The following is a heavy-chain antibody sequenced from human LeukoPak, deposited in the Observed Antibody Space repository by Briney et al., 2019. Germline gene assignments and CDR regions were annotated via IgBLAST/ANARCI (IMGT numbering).Heavy chain of an antibody. D-gene: IGHD3-3*01. Sequence: GGSLRLSCAASGFIFSSYAMHWVRQAPGKGLEYVSSITNNGDITYYANSVQGRFTISRDNSKNTLYLQMGSLRAEDMAVYYCATDRAGVADNWGQGALGTVSS. CDR3: ATDRAGVADN. J-gene: IGHJ4*02. CDR2: ITNNGDIT. CDR1: GFIFSSYA. V-gene: IGHV3-64*01.